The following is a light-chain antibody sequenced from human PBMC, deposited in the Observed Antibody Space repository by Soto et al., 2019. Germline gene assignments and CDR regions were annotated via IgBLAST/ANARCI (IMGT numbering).Light chain of an antibody. CDR2: EVS. V-gene: IGLV2-14*01. CDR3: ATWDDSLNGVV. J-gene: IGLJ2*01. Sequence: QLVLTQPASVSGSPGQSITISCTGTSSDVGGYNYVSWYQQHPGKAPKLMIYEVSNRPSGVSNRFSGSKSGNTASLTISGLTAEDEANYYCATWDDSLNGVVFGGGTKLTVL. CDR1: SSDVGGYNY.